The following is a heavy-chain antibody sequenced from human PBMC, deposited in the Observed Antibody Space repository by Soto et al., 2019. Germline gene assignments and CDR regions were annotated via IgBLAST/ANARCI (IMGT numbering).Heavy chain of an antibody. Sequence: QVQLQESGPGLVKPSETLSLTCNVSGGSINSGGYYWGWIRQLPGKGLEWIGYIHYRGTTSYNPALQGRVSISLDTSGQHFSLKLTSVTAADTAVYYCARCRDAFGFDPWGQGTLVTVSS. J-gene: IGHJ5*02. CDR3: ARCRDAFGFDP. D-gene: IGHD2-15*01. CDR2: IHYRGTT. V-gene: IGHV4-31*03. CDR1: GGSINSGGYY.